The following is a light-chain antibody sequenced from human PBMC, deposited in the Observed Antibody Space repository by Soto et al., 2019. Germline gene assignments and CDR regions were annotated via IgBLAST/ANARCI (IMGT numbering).Light chain of an antibody. V-gene: IGLV4-69*01. CDR1: SGHSSYA. Sequence: QAVVTQSPSASASLGASVKLTCTLSSGHSSYAIAWHQQQPEKGTRYLMMLNSDGSHTNGDGIPDRFSGSRSGAESYLTISSLQSEDEADSYCQTWGTGIHVVFGGGTKLTVL. J-gene: IGLJ2*01. CDR2: LNSDGSH. CDR3: QTWGTGIHVV.